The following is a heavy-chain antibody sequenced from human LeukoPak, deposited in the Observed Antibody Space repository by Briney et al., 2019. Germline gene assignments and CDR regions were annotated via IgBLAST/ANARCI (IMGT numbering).Heavy chain of an antibody. CDR1: GGSFSGYY. Sequence: SETLSLTCAVYGGSFSGYYWSWTRQPPGKGLEWIGEINHSGSTNYNPSLKSRVTISVDTSKNQFSLKLSSVTAADTAVYYCARGTGTTVLYYYYGMDVWGKGTTVTVSS. D-gene: IGHD1-1*01. J-gene: IGHJ6*04. CDR2: INHSGST. CDR3: ARGTGTTVLYYYYGMDV. V-gene: IGHV4-34*01.